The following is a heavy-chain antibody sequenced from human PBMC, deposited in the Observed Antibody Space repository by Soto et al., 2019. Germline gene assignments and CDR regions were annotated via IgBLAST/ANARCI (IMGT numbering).Heavy chain of an antibody. D-gene: IGHD2-2*01. CDR1: GFTFSSYA. CDR3: AKGRGIVVVPAAGQY. Sequence: EVQLLESGGGLVQPGGSLRLSCAASGFTFSSYAMSWVRQAPGKGLEWVSAISGSGGSTYYADSVKGRFTISRDNSKSTLSLQMNSLIVEDTGGYYWAKGRGIVVVPAAGQYWGQGTLVTVSS. V-gene: IGHV3-23*01. CDR2: ISGSGGST. J-gene: IGHJ4*02.